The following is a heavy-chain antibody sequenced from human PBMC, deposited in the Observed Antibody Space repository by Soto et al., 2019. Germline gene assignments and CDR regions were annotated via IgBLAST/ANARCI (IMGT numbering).Heavy chain of an antibody. Sequence: EVQLLESGGGLVQPGGSLRLSCAASGFTFSSYAMSWVRQAPGKGLEWVSAISGSGGSTYYADSVKGRFTISRDKSKNTLYLQMNSLRAEDTAVYYCAKDPSSGWYGGGGYWGQGTLVTVSS. J-gene: IGHJ4*02. CDR2: ISGSGGST. CDR1: GFTFSSYA. D-gene: IGHD6-19*01. V-gene: IGHV3-23*01. CDR3: AKDPSSGWYGGGGY.